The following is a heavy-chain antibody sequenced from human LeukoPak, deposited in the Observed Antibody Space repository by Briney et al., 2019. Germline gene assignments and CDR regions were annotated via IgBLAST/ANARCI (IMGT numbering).Heavy chain of an antibody. CDR3: ARQETVLDQGRFAFDL. CDR2: ITDSGTT. D-gene: IGHD3-3*01. J-gene: IGHJ3*01. V-gene: IGHV4-34*01. CDR1: DGSLSGSC. Sequence: PSETLSLTCAVFDGSLSGSCLSWIRQYPGKGLEWIGEITDSGTTNSNPSLNNRVIISVDPSKNQFSLKVTSVTAADTAVYYCARQETVLDQGRFAFDLWGQGTAVTVSS.